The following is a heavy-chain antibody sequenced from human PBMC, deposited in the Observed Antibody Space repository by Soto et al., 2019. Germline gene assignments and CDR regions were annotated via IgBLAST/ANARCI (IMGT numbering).Heavy chain of an antibody. V-gene: IGHV4-61*05. J-gene: IGHJ4*02. CDR1: GCTISSSSSY. D-gene: IGHD1-26*01. CDR2: IYYSGST. CDR3: ARRYGGNLDY. Sequence: SETLSLTCPFSGCTISSSSSYWSWIRQPPGKGLEWIGYIYYSGSTNYNPSLKSRVTISVDTSKNQFSLKLSSVTAADTAVYYCARRYGGNLDYWGQGTLVTVSS.